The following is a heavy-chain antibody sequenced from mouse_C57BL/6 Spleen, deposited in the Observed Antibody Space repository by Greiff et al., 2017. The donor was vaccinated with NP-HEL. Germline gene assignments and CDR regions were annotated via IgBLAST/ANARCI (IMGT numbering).Heavy chain of an antibody. V-gene: IGHV1-82*01. Sequence: QVQLKESGPELVKPGASVKISCKASGYAFSSSWMNWVKQRPGKGLEWIGRIYPGDGDTNYNGKFKGKATLTADKSSSTAYMQLSSLTSEDSAVYFCARGEGNYDYWGQGTTLTVSS. CDR3: ARGEGNYDY. CDR1: GYAFSSSW. J-gene: IGHJ2*01. D-gene: IGHD2-1*01. CDR2: IYPGDGDT.